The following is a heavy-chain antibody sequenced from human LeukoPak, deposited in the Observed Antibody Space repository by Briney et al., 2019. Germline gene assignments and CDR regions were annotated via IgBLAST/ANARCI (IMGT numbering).Heavy chain of an antibody. CDR1: GFTFSTFA. Sequence: GGSLRLSCAASGFTFSTFAMSWVRQAPGKGLEWVSAISGSDTNTYYADSVKGRFTISRDNSKSTLYLQMNGLRTEDTAIYYCAESRETGPYDVGFSLGQGTLVNVSS. J-gene: IGHJ5*02. CDR3: AESRETGPYDVGFS. D-gene: IGHD3-16*01. CDR2: ISGSDTNT. V-gene: IGHV3-23*01.